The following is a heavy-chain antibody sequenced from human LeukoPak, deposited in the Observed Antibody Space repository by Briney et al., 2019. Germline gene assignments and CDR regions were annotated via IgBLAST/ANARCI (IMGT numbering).Heavy chain of an antibody. V-gene: IGHV3-48*03. Sequence: GGSLRLSCAASGFTFSSYDMNWVRQAPGKGLEWVSFISSSGTTIDYADSVKGRFTISRDNTKNSLYLQMNGLRVEDTAIYHCARSFDIWAQGTMVTVSP. CDR2: ISSSGTTI. CDR1: GFTFSSYD. CDR3: ARSFDI. J-gene: IGHJ3*02.